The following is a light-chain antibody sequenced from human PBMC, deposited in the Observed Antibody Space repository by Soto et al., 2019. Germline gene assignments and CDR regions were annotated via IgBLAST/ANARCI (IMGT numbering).Light chain of an antibody. CDR1: QSVLYNSNNKNF. CDR3: QQCYSTPYT. V-gene: IGKV4-1*01. J-gene: IGKJ2*01. CDR2: WAT. Sequence: DIVMTQSPDSLAVSLGERATLNCKSSQSVLYNSNNKNFLAWYQQKPGQPPKLLISWATTREPGVPDRFSGSGSGTDFTLTISSLQAEDVAVYYCQQCYSTPYTFGQGTNLEVK.